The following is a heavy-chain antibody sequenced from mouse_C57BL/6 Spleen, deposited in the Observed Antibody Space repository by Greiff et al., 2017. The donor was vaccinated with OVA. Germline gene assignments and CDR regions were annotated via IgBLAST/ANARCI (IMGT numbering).Heavy chain of an antibody. CDR2: INYDGSST. J-gene: IGHJ1*03. CDR3: AREKYHWYFDV. Sequence: EVKLVESEGGLVQPGSSMKLSCTASGFTFSDYYMAWVRQVPEKGLEWVANINYDGSSTYYLDSLKSRFIISRDNAKNILYLQMSSLKSEDTATYYCAREKYHWYFDVWGTGTTVTVSS. V-gene: IGHV5-16*01. D-gene: IGHD2-10*02. CDR1: GFTFSDYY.